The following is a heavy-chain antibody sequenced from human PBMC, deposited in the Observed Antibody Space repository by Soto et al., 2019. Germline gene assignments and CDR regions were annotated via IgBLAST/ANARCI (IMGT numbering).Heavy chain of an antibody. D-gene: IGHD3-3*01. V-gene: IGHV1-69*12. CDR1: GGTFSSYA. CDR3: ARDQGYVFWSGYYSFDP. CDR2: IIPIFGTA. J-gene: IGHJ5*02. Sequence: QVQLVQSGAEVKKPGSSVKVSCKASGGTFSSYAISWVRQAPGQGLEWMGGIIPIFGTANYAQKFQGRVTITADESTSTAYMELSSLRSEDTSVYYCARDQGYVFWSGYYSFDPWGQGTLVTVSS.